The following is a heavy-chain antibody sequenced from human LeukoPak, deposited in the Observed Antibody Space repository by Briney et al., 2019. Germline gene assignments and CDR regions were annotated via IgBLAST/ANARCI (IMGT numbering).Heavy chain of an antibody. D-gene: IGHD3-10*01. CDR1: GYTFTGYY. CDR2: INPNSGGT. Sequence: ASVKVSCKASGYTFTGYYMHWVRQAPGQGLEWMGWINPNSGGTNYAQKFQGRVAMTRDTSISTAYMELSRLRSDDTAVYYCASGVGLWFGELFKGDDYWGQGTLVTVSS. J-gene: IGHJ4*02. CDR3: ASGVGLWFGELFKGDDY. V-gene: IGHV1-2*02.